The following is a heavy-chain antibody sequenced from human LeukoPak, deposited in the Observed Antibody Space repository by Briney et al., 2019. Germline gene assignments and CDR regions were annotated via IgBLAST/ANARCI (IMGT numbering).Heavy chain of an antibody. D-gene: IGHD3-22*01. CDR1: GGSISSYY. Sequence: SETLSLTCTVSGGSISSYYWSWIRQPPGKGLERIGYFYYSGSTNYNPSLKSRVTISVDTSKNQFSLKLSSVTAADTAVYYCAREGWYYYDSSGENAFDIWGQGTMVTVSS. V-gene: IGHV4-59*01. CDR3: AREGWYYYDSSGENAFDI. J-gene: IGHJ3*02. CDR2: FYYSGST.